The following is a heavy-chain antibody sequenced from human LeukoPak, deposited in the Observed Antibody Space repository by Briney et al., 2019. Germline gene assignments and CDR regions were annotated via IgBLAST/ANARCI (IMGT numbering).Heavy chain of an antibody. CDR3: TRVTLRGSKYNWFDP. V-gene: IGHV1-69*08. CDR1: GCTFNTHI. Sequence: GASVKVSCTSSGCTFNTHIFNWVRQAPGQGLEWMGRITPIIGTTKYAQRFQGRVTITADTSTSTAYLELRGLTYDDSAVYYCTRVTLRGSKYNWFDPWGQGTHVSVSS. CDR2: ITPIIGTT. D-gene: IGHD1-26*01. J-gene: IGHJ5*02.